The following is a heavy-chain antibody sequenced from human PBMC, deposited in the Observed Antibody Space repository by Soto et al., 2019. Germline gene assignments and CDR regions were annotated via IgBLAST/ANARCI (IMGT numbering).Heavy chain of an antibody. CDR1: GGSISSGGYY. D-gene: IGHD5-12*01. Sequence: SETLSLTCTVSGGSISSGGYYWSWIRQHPGKGLEWIGYIYYSGNTYYNPSLKSRVTISIDTSKNQFSLKLSSVTAADTAVYYCARGGGGWRQFFSDMDVWGQGTTVTVSS. V-gene: IGHV4-31*03. CDR3: ARGGGGWRQFFSDMDV. CDR2: IYYSGNT. J-gene: IGHJ6*02.